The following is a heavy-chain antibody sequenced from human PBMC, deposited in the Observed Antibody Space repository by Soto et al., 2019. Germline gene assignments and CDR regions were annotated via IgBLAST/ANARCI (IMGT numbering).Heavy chain of an antibody. J-gene: IGHJ6*02. Sequence: ASVKVSCKASGYTFTSYDINWVRQATGQGLEWMGWMNPNSGNTGYAQKFQGRVTMTRNTSISTAYMELSSLRSEDTAVYYCARGEGIAARPGTYYYYGMDVWGQGNTVTVSS. CDR1: GYTFTSYD. CDR2: MNPNSGNT. V-gene: IGHV1-8*01. D-gene: IGHD6-6*01. CDR3: ARGEGIAARPGTYYYYGMDV.